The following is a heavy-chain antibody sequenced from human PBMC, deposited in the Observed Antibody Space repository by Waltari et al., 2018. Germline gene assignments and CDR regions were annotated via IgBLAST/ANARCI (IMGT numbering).Heavy chain of an antibody. CDR1: GFTFSNYG. D-gene: IGHD2-21*02. J-gene: IGHJ4*01. V-gene: IGHV3-30*03. CDR2: ISYDGKNK. Sequence: QVQLVESGGGVVQPGRSLRLSCAASGFTFSNYGMHWVRQAPGKGLEWVAVISYDGKNKYYADSIKGRFTISRDNSQNTLYLQMDTLRPEDTAVYYCARDFLRAEVVTGGRLDYWGHGTLVTVSS. CDR3: ARDFLRAEVVTGGRLDY.